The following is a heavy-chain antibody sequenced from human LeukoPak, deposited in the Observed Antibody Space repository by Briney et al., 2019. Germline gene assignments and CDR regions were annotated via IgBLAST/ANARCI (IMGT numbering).Heavy chain of an antibody. CDR1: GGSFSGYY. V-gene: IGHV4-34*01. CDR2: INHSGST. Sequence: RSSETLSLTCAVYGGSFSGYYWSWIRQPPGKGLEWIGEINHSGSTNYNPSLKSRVTISVDTSKNQFSLKLSSVTAADTAVYYCARHPAYYYGSGSPYYYYYMDVWGKGTTVTVSS. J-gene: IGHJ6*03. D-gene: IGHD3-10*01. CDR3: ARHPAYYYGSGSPYYYYYMDV.